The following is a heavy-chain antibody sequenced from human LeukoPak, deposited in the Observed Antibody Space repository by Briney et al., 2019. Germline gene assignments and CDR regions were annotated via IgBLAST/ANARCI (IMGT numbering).Heavy chain of an antibody. CDR2: ISAYNGNT. CDR3: ARDPRPYYYYDSSGYPQYFQH. CDR1: GYTFTTYG. D-gene: IGHD3-22*01. Sequence: ASVRVSCKASGYTFTTYGISWVRQAPGQGLEWMGWISAYNGNTNYAQKLQGRVTMTTDTSTSTAYMELRSLRSDDTAVYYCARDPRPYYYYDSSGYPQYFQHWGQGTLVTVSS. V-gene: IGHV1-18*01. J-gene: IGHJ1*01.